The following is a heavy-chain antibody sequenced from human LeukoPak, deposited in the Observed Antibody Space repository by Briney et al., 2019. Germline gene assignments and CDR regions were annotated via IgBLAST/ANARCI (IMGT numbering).Heavy chain of an antibody. Sequence: GASVKVSCKASGYTFTGYYMHWVRQAPGQGLGWMGWINPNSGGTNYAQKFQGRVTMTRDTSISTAYMELSRLRSEDTAVYYCARGGQRWLQRNFDYWGQGTLVTVSS. CDR1: GYTFTGYY. CDR3: ARGGQRWLQRNFDY. J-gene: IGHJ4*02. V-gene: IGHV1-2*02. CDR2: INPNSGGT. D-gene: IGHD5-24*01.